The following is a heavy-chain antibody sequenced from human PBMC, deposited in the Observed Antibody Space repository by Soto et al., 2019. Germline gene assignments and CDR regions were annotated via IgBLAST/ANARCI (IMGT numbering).Heavy chain of an antibody. D-gene: IGHD6-19*01. CDR2: ISGSGGTT. J-gene: IGHJ3*02. Sequence: GGSLRLSCAASGFTFSSYAMSWVRQAPGKGLEGVSAISGSGGTTYYADSVKGRFTISRDNSKNTLYLQLNSLRAEDTAVYYCAKKLGSPVLAVAGTGAFDIWGQGTMVPVSS. CDR3: AKKLGSPVLAVAGTGAFDI. V-gene: IGHV3-23*01. CDR1: GFTFSSYA.